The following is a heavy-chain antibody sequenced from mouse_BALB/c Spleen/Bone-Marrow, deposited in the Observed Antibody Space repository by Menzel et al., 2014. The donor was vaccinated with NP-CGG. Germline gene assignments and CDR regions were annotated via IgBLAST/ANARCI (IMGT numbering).Heavy chain of an antibody. D-gene: IGHD1-1*01. CDR2: ISSGSSTV. V-gene: IGHV5-17*02. CDR3: ARSGSSSRYFDY. CDR1: GFTFSSFG. Sequence: EVKLMESGGGLVQPGGSRQLSCAASGFTFSSFGMHWVRQAPEKGLEWVAYISSGSSTVYYADKVMGRFTISRDNPKNTLFLQMTSLRSEDTAMYYCARSGSSSRYFDYWGQGTTLTVSS. J-gene: IGHJ2*01.